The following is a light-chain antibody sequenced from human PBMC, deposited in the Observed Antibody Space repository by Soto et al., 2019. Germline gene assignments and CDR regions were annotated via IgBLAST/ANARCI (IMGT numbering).Light chain of an antibody. J-gene: IGLJ1*01. Sequence: QSALTQPPSASGSPGQSVAISCTGTSSDVGGYNYVSWYQQHPGKAPKLMIYEVNKRPSGVPDRFSGSKSGNTASLTVSDIQAEDEADYYCCSYAGSSKVFGTGTKLTLL. CDR1: SSDVGGYNY. CDR3: CSYAGSSKV. V-gene: IGLV2-8*01. CDR2: EVN.